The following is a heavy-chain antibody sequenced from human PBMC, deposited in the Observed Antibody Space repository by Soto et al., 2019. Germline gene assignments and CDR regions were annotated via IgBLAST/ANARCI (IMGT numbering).Heavy chain of an antibody. CDR1: GFTFSSYG. CDR3: AKPPTTVTPGSYYFDY. J-gene: IGHJ4*02. CDR2: ISYDGSNK. D-gene: IGHD4-4*01. Sequence: ALRLSCAASGFTFSSYGMHWVRQAPGKGLEWVAVISYDGSNKYYADSVKGRFTISRDNSKNTLYLQMNSLRAEDTAVYYCAKPPTTVTPGSYYFDYWGQGTLVTVSS. V-gene: IGHV3-30*18.